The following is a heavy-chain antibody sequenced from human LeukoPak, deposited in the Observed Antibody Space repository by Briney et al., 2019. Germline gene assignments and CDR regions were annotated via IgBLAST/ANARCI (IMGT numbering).Heavy chain of an antibody. V-gene: IGHV1-8*01. Sequence: ASVKVCCKTSGYPFTTWEINWVRQAAGQGLEWMGWVHPNGGNTAYAQKFQGRVTMTRDTSISTAYMELSGLTSDDTAVYFCARGPRNDPWGQGTLVIVSS. CDR3: ARGPRNDP. CDR2: VHPNGGNT. J-gene: IGHJ5*02. CDR1: GYPFTTWE. D-gene: IGHD1-14*01.